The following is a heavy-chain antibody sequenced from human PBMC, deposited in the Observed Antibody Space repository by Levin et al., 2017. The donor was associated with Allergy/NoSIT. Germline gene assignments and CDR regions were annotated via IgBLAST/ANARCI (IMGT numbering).Heavy chain of an antibody. V-gene: IGHV4-39*01. Sequence: SETLSLTCTVSGGSISSSSYYWGWIRQPPGKGLEWIGSIYYSGSTYYNPSLKSRVTISVDTSKNQFSLKLSSVTAADTAVYYCARLYKEIQWLVHFDYWGQGTLVTVSS. D-gene: IGHD6-19*01. CDR1: GGSISSSSYY. CDR3: ARLYKEIQWLVHFDY. J-gene: IGHJ4*02. CDR2: IYYSGST.